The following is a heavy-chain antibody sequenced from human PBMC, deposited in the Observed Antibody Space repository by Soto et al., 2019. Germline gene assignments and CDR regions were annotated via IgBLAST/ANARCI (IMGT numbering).Heavy chain of an antibody. J-gene: IGHJ6*04. CDR2: IIPILGTG. Sequence: QVQLVQSGPEVKKSGSSVKVSCKLSGGTFTTDTISWLRRAPGQGLEWMGRIIPILGTGNYAQKFQGRVTITEDKSTKTGYMELSSLTSEDTAVYYCAREEGSYKMGTVPFYVLDVWGNGTTVTVSS. CDR1: GGTFTTDT. V-gene: IGHV1-69*08. CDR3: AREEGSYKMGTVPFYVLDV. D-gene: IGHD3-10*01.